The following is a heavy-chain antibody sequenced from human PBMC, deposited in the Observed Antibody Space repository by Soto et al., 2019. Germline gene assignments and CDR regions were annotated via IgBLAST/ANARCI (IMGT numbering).Heavy chain of an antibody. D-gene: IGHD2-2*01. J-gene: IGHJ6*02. Sequence: SETLSLTCAVYGGSFSGYYWSWIRQPPGKGLEWIGEINHSGSTNYNPSLKSRVTISVDTSKNQFSLKLSSVTAADTAVYYCARFRLSTSGTSGGMDVWGQGTTVTVSS. CDR3: ARFRLSTSGTSGGMDV. CDR2: INHSGST. CDR1: GGSFSGYY. V-gene: IGHV4-34*01.